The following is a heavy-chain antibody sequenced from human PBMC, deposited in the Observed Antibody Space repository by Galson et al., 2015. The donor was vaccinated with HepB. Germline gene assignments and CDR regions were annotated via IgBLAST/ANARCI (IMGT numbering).Heavy chain of an antibody. CDR1: GGTFSSYA. CDR2: IIPIFGTA. D-gene: IGHD1-26*01. V-gene: IGHV1-69*13. Sequence: SVKVSCKASGGTFSSYAISWVRQAPGQGLEWMGGIIPIFGTANYAQKFQGRVTITADESTSTAYMELSSLRSEDTAVYYCASRSDRYSGSYYNYYYYYGMDVWGQGTTVTVSS. CDR3: ASRSDRYSGSYYNYYYYYGMDV. J-gene: IGHJ6*02.